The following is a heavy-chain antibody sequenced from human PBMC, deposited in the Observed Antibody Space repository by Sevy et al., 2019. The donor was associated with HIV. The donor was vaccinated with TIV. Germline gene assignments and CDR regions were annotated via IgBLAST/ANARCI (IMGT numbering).Heavy chain of an antibody. CDR3: ARVPPIYYYGSGSYYNRDYYYYVDV. Sequence: SETLSLTCTVSGGSISSYYWSWIRQPPGKGLEWIGYIYYSGSTNYNPSLKSRVTISVDTSRNQFSLKLSSVTAADTAVYYCARVPPIYYYGSGSYYNRDYYYYVDVWGKGTTVTVSS. J-gene: IGHJ6*03. CDR2: IYYSGST. D-gene: IGHD3-10*01. V-gene: IGHV4-59*01. CDR1: GGSISSYY.